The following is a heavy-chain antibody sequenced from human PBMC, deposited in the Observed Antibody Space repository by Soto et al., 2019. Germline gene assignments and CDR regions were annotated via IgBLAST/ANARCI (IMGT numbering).Heavy chain of an antibody. J-gene: IGHJ6*02. V-gene: IGHV4-34*01. Sequence: SETLSLTCVVYGGSFSSYYWSWIRQPPWKGLEWIGEITHSGTTNYNPSLKSRVTMSVDTSKNQFSLKLSSVTAADTAVYYCGREGGKDAGLDVWGQGTRVTVSS. CDR3: GREGGKDAGLDV. D-gene: IGHD1-26*01. CDR1: GGSFSSYY. CDR2: ITHSGTT.